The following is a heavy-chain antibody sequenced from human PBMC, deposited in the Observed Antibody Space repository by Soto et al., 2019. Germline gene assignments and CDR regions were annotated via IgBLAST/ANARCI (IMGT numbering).Heavy chain of an antibody. V-gene: IGHV4-31*03. D-gene: IGHD3-22*01. CDR3: ARDHYYDSSGYYLDWFDP. CDR2: IYYSGST. Sequence: SETLSLTCTVSGDSISSGGYYWSWIRQHPGKGLEWIGYIYYSGSTYYNPSLKSRVTISVDTSKNQFSLKLSSVTAADTAVYYCARDHYYDSSGYYLDWFDPWGQGTLVTVSS. CDR1: GDSISSGGYY. J-gene: IGHJ5*02.